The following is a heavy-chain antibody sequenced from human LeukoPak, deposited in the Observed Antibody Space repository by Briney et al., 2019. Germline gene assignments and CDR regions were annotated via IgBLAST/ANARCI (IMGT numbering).Heavy chain of an antibody. J-gene: IGHJ4*02. Sequence: QPGGSLRLSCAASGFTFNSYAMSWVRQAPGKGLEWVSAISGSGGTTYYADSVRGHFTISRDNAKNTLYLQVNSLRGEDTAVYYCAKEPDGAGKYNSHFDYWGQGTLVTVSS. CDR3: AKEPDGAGKYNSHFDY. D-gene: IGHD3-10*01. CDR1: GFTFNSYA. CDR2: ISGSGGTT. V-gene: IGHV3-23*01.